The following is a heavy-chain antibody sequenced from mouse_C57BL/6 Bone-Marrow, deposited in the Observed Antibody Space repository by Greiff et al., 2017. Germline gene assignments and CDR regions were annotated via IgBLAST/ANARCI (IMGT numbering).Heavy chain of an antibody. J-gene: IGHJ3*01. CDR1: GFTFSSYA. CDR2: ISDGGSYT. D-gene: IGHD2-2*01. Sequence: DVMLVESGGGLVKPGGSLKLSCAASGFTFSSYAMSWVRQTPEKRLEWVATISDGGSYTYYPDNVKGRFTISRDNAKNNLYLQMSHLKSEDTAMYYCARGPMVKAWFAYWGQGTLVTVSA. V-gene: IGHV5-4*03. CDR3: ARGPMVKAWFAY.